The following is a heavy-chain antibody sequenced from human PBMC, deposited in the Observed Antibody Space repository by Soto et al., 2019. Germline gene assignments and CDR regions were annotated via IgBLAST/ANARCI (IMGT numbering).Heavy chain of an antibody. V-gene: IGHV3-21*01. J-gene: IGHJ3*02. CDR3: ARDPYSSGPHAFDI. D-gene: IGHD6-19*01. Sequence: PGGSLRLSCAASGFTFSSYSMNWVRQAPGKGLEWVSSISSSSSYIYYADSVKGRFTISRDNAKNSLYLQMNSLRAEDTAVYYCARDPYSSGPHAFDIWGQGTMVTVSS. CDR2: ISSSSSYI. CDR1: GFTFSSYS.